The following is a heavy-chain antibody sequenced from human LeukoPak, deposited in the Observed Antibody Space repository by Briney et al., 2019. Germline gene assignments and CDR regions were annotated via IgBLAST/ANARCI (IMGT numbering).Heavy chain of an antibody. CDR1: GFTFSSYD. Sequence: GGTLRLSCAASGFTFSSYDMSWVRQAPGKGLEWVSGISGSGSTTKYADSVKGRFTISRDNAKNSLYLQMNSLRAEDTAVYYCASTYYDILTGYNPYFDYWGQGILVTVSS. V-gene: IGHV3-21*01. CDR3: ASTYYDILTGYNPYFDY. CDR2: ISGSGSTT. D-gene: IGHD3-9*01. J-gene: IGHJ4*02.